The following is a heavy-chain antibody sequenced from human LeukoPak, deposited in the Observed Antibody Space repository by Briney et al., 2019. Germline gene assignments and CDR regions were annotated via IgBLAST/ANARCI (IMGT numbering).Heavy chain of an antibody. CDR3: ARTYYYDSSGYQKFDY. D-gene: IGHD3-22*01. V-gene: IGHV1-69*06. CDR2: IIPIFGTA. CDR1: GGTFSSYA. Sequence: SVKVSCKASGGTFSSYAISWVRQAPGQGLEWMGGIIPIFGTANYAQKFQGRVTITADKSTSTAYMELSSLRSEDTAVYYCARTYYYDSSGYQKFDYWGQGTLVTVSS. J-gene: IGHJ4*02.